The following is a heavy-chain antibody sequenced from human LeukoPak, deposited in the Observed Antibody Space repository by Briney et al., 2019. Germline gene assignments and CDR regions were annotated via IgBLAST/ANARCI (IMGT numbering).Heavy chain of an antibody. V-gene: IGHV1-2*02. CDR3: ARDTTVTTYFWFDP. J-gene: IGHJ5*02. CDR1: GYTFTGYY. CDR2: INLNRSGT. D-gene: IGHD4-17*01. Sequence: ASEKVSCKASGYTFTGYYIYWIRQPPGQGLVRLGCINLNRSGTNYAQKFQGRVTMPRDTSISTAYMELSRRRSDDTAVYYCARDTTVTTYFWFDPWGQGTLLTVS.